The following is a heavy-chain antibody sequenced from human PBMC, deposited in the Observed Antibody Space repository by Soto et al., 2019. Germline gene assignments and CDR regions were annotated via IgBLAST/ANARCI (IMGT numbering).Heavy chain of an antibody. CDR2: IYYSGST. Sequence: SETLSLTCTVSGGSISSYYWSWIRQPPGKGLEWIGYIYYSGSTNYNPSLKSRVTISVDTSKNQFSPKLSSVTAADTAVYYCASTPLYCSSTSCYENYFDYWGQGTLVTVSS. V-gene: IGHV4-59*08. CDR1: GGSISSYY. D-gene: IGHD2-2*01. CDR3: ASTPLYCSSTSCYENYFDY. J-gene: IGHJ4*02.